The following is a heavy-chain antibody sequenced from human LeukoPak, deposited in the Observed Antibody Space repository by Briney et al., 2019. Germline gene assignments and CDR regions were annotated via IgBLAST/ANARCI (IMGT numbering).Heavy chain of an antibody. CDR2: IYHSGST. Sequence: PSETLSLTCAVSGGSISSGGYSWSWIRQPPGKGLEWIGYIYHSGSTYYNPSLKSRVTISVDRSKNQFSLKLSSVTAADTAVYYCARDRAGDYFDYWGQGTLVTVSS. J-gene: IGHJ4*02. CDR3: ARDRAGDYFDY. CDR1: GGSISSGGYS. V-gene: IGHV4-30-2*01.